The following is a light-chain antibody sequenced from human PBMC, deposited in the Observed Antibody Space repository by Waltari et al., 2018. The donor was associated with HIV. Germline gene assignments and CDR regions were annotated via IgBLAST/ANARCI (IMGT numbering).Light chain of an antibody. CDR1: SSDVGGYNY. J-gene: IGLJ1*01. CDR3: SSYTSSSTLNYV. Sequence: QSALTQPASVSGSPGQSITISCTGTSSDVGGYNYVSWYQQHPGKAPKLMIYEVSSRPAGASNRFSGSKSGNTASLTSSGLQAEDEADYYCSSYTSSSTLNYVFGTGTKVTVL. V-gene: IGLV2-14*01. CDR2: EVS.